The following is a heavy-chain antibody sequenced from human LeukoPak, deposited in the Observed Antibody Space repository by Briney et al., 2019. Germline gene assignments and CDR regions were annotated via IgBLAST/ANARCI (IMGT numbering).Heavy chain of an antibody. Sequence: GRSLRLSCAASGFTFGNYGLHWVRQASGKGLEWVASISHDGSNTYYADSLKGRFTISRDNSKNTLYLQMNNLRVEDTTLYYCARGGDATIIVVIIPDPFDIWGHGTMVTVSS. J-gene: IGHJ3*02. D-gene: IGHD3-22*01. CDR2: ISHDGSNT. CDR3: ARGGDATIIVVIIPDPFDI. V-gene: IGHV3-30-3*01. CDR1: GFTFGNYG.